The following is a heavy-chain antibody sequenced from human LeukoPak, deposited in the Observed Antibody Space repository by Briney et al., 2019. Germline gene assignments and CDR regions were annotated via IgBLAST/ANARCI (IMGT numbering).Heavy chain of an antibody. Sequence: ASVRVSCKASGYTFTSYGISWVRQAPGQGLEWMGWISAYNGNTNYALKLQGRVTMTTDTSTSTAYMELRSLRSDDTAVYYCARDPSTPGYFDYWGQGTLVTVSS. V-gene: IGHV1-18*01. CDR2: ISAYNGNT. D-gene: IGHD2-15*01. CDR1: GYTFTSYG. J-gene: IGHJ4*02. CDR3: ARDPSTPGYFDY.